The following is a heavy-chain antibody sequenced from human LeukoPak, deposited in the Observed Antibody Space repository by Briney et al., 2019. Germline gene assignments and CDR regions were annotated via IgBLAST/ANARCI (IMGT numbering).Heavy chain of an antibody. CDR1: GFTFHDYF. J-gene: IGHJ6*02. D-gene: IGHD4-17*01. Sequence: PGGSLRLSCAASGFTFHDYFMSWVRQAPGKGLEWVSGINWNGGSTGYADSVKGRFTISRDNAKNSLYLQVNSLRAEDTALYHCARNYGDNYYYGMDVWGQGTTVTVSS. V-gene: IGHV3-20*01. CDR2: INWNGGST. CDR3: ARNYGDNYYYGMDV.